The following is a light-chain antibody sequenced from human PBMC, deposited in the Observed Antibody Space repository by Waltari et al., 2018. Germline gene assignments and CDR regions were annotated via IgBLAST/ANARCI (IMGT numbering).Light chain of an antibody. CDR3: SSFTSSTSGV. CDR2: DVD. J-gene: IGLJ3*02. Sequence: SALTQPDSVSGSPGQSITISCSGISSDSGGYEFVSWYQQHPGKAPKVIIYDVDNRPSGVSNRFSGSKSGSSASLPISGLQAEDEADYYCSSFTSSTSGVFGGGTKVTVL. CDR1: SSDSGGYEF. V-gene: IGLV2-14*03.